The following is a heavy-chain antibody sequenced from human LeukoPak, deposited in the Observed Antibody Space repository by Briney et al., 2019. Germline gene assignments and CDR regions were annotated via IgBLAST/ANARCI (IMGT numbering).Heavy chain of an antibody. J-gene: IGHJ4*02. CDR1: GFTFSSYA. V-gene: IGHV3-53*01. CDR3: ARGYVAAEEY. Sequence: GGSLRLSCAASGFTFSSYAMSWVRQAPGKGLEWVSAIYSGGSTYYADSVKGRFTTSRDNSKNTLYLQMNSLRAEDTAVYYCARGYVAAEEYWGQGTLVTVSS. D-gene: IGHD1-14*01. CDR2: IYSGGST.